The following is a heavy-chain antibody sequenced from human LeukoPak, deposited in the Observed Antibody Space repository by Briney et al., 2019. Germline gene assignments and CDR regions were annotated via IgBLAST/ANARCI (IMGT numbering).Heavy chain of an antibody. V-gene: IGHV3-74*01. CDR3: AKDTQWVPQRGAFDI. J-gene: IGHJ3*02. Sequence: PGGSLRLSCAAPGFTFSSHWMHWVRQAPGKGLVWVSRINTDGSTTNYADSVKGRFTVSRDNSKNTLYLQMNSLRAEDTAVYYCAKDTQWVPQRGAFDIWGQGTMVTVSS. CDR1: GFTFSSHW. D-gene: IGHD6-19*01. CDR2: INTDGSTT.